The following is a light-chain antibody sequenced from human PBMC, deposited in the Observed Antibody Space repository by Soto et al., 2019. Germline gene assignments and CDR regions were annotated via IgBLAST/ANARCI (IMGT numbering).Light chain of an antibody. CDR3: SSYSSSSSVV. CDR1: SSDVGGYNY. V-gene: IGLV2-14*03. J-gene: IGLJ2*01. Sequence: QSALTQPASVSGSPGQSITISCTGTSSDVGGYNYVSWYRQHPGKAPKLMMYDVSNRPSGVSNRFSGSKSGNTASLTISGLQAEDEGDYYCSSYSSSSSVVFGGGTKLTVL. CDR2: DVS.